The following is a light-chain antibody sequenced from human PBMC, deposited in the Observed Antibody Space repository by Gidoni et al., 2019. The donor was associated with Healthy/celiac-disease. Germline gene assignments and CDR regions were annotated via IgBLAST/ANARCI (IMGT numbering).Light chain of an antibody. Sequence: QSGLTRPPSVSGAPGQRVTISCTGSSSNIGAGYDVHWYQQLPGTAPKLLIYGNSNRPSGVPDRFSGSKSGTSASLAITVLQAEDEADYYCQSYDSSLSGSVFGGGTKLTVL. V-gene: IGLV1-40*01. CDR3: QSYDSSLSGSV. J-gene: IGLJ2*01. CDR2: GNS. CDR1: SSNIGAGYD.